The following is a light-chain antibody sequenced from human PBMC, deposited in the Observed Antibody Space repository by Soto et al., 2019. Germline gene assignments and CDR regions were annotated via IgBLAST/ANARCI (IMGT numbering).Light chain of an antibody. V-gene: IGKV1-39*01. CDR1: QSISSY. Sequence: DIQMTQSPSSLSASVGDRVTITCRASQSISSYLNWYQQKPGKAPKLLIYAASSLQSGVPSRFSGSGSGTDFNLTISSLQHEDCATYYCQQSYSTPPTFGQGTQVEIK. CDR2: AAS. J-gene: IGKJ1*01. CDR3: QQSYSTPPT.